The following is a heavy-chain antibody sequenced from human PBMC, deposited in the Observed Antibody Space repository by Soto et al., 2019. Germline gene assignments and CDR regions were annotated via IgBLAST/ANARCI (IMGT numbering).Heavy chain of an antibody. CDR3: ARMGDVPYYYYGLDV. CDR1: GYSFTRYG. Sequence: QVQLVQSGAEVKKPGASVKVSCKASGYSFTRYGISWVRQAPGQGLEWMGWISGYNANTNYPETIQGRVTMTTDTSTSTAYMEVRNLISDDTAVYYCARMGDVPYYYYGLDVWGQGTTVTVSS. CDR2: ISGYNANT. J-gene: IGHJ6*02. V-gene: IGHV1-18*01. D-gene: IGHD3-16*01.